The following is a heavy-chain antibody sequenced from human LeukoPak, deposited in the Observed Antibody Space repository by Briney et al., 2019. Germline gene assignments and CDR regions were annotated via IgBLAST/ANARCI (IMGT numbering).Heavy chain of an antibody. J-gene: IGHJ4*02. CDR1: AFTFSIYV. CDR3: AKASDIYGSGSYFFYYFHY. V-gene: IGHV3-30*02. D-gene: IGHD3-10*01. CDR2: IRYDGSNK. Sequence: PGGSLRLSCAASAFTFSIYVMHWVRQAPGKGLEWGAFIRYDGSNKYYADSVKGRFTISRDNSKNTLYMQRNSLRAEDTALYYTAKASDIYGSGSYFFYYFHYWGQGTLVTVSS.